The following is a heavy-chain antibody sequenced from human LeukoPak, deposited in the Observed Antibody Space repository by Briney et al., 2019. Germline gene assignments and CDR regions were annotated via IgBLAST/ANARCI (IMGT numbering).Heavy chain of an antibody. CDR2: IYYSGST. CDR3: ASQISRASSYMDV. D-gene: IGHD2-15*01. Sequence: SQTLSLTCTVSGGSISSGGYYWSWIRQHPGKGLEWIGYIYYSGSTYYNPSLKSRLTISVDTSKNQFSLKLSSVSAADTAVYYCASQISRASSYMDVWGQGTTVTVSS. V-gene: IGHV4-31*03. J-gene: IGHJ6*02. CDR1: GGSISSGGYY.